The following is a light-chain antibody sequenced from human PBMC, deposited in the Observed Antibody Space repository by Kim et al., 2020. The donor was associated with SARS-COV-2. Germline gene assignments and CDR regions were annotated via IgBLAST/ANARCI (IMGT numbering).Light chain of an antibody. Sequence: ATGGDRALICRRGSQSISSWLAWYQQKPGKAPKLLIYSASSLESGVPERFSGSGSGTDFTLTISRLEPEDFAVYYCQQYNSYPSTFGQGTRVEIK. V-gene: IGKV1-5*03. CDR2: SAS. CDR3: QQYNSYPST. J-gene: IGKJ5*01. CDR1: QSISSW.